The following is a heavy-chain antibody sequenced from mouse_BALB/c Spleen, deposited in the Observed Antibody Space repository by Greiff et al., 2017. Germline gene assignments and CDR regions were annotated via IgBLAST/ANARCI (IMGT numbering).Heavy chain of an antibody. CDR1: GFTFSDYY. V-gene: IGHV5-4*02. CDR3: ARDREVVATEGFAY. Sequence: EVMLVESGGGLVKPGGSLKLSCAASGFTFSDYYMYWVRQTPEKRLEWVATISDGGSYTYYPDSVKGRFTISRDNAKNNLYLQMSSLKSEDTAMYYCARDREVVATEGFAYGGQGTLVTVSA. J-gene: IGHJ3*01. CDR2: ISDGGSYT. D-gene: IGHD1-1*01.